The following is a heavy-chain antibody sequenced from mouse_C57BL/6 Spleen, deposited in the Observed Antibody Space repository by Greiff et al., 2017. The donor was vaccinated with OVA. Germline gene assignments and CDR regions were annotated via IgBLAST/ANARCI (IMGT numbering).Heavy chain of an antibody. CDR1: GYSFTGYY. J-gene: IGHJ4*01. D-gene: IGHD1-1*01. CDR2: INPSTGGT. CDR3: ARGYYQASSPYAMDY. Sequence: VQLQQSGPELVKPGASVKISCKASGYSFTGYYMNWVKQSPEKSLEWIGEINPSTGGTTYNQKFKAKATLTVDKSSSTAYMQLKSLTSEDSAVYYCARGYYQASSPYAMDYWGQGTSVTVSS. V-gene: IGHV1-42*01.